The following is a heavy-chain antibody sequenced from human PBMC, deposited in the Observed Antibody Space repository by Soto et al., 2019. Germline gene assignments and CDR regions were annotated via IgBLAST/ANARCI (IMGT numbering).Heavy chain of an antibody. Sequence: GGSLRLSCAASGFTFSSYAMHWVRQAPGKGLEWVAVISYDGSNKYYADSVKGRFTISRDNSKNTLYLQMNSLRAEDTAVYYCARDPRGYSYGYYFDYWGQGTLVTVSS. CDR3: ARDPRGYSYGYYFDY. D-gene: IGHD5-18*01. CDR1: GFTFSSYA. CDR2: ISYDGSNK. V-gene: IGHV3-30*04. J-gene: IGHJ4*02.